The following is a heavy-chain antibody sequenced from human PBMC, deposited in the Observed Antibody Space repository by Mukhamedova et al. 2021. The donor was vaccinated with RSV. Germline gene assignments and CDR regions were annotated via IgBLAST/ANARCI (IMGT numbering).Heavy chain of an antibody. D-gene: IGHD1-26*01. V-gene: IGHV1-18*01. Sequence: HGRVTMTTDTSTSTAYMELRSLRSDDTAVYYCAREVGGYFDLWGRGTLVTVSS. J-gene: IGHJ2*01. CDR3: AREVGGYFDL.